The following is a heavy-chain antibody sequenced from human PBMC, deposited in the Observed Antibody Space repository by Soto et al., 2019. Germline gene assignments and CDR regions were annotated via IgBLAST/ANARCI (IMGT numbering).Heavy chain of an antibody. CDR2: IGGGDDDR. V-gene: IGHV3-23*01. D-gene: IGHD6-13*01. J-gene: IGHJ3*01. Sequence: EVQLLESGGGLVQPGGSLRLSCAASGFTFSTYAMSWVRQTPGKGLEWVSGIGGGDDDRYYADSVKGRFTISRDNSKNTVFLQMSSHSADDTARYYCAKDRQSCSSVWDPFDFWGQGTVVTVSS. CDR1: GFTFSTYA. CDR3: AKDRQSCSSVWDPFDF.